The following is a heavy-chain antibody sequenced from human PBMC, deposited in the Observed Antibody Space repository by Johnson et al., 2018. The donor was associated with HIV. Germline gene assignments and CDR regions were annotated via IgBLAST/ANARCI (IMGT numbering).Heavy chain of an antibody. CDR2: ITSGETI. Sequence: QVTLVESGGGLVQPGGSLRLSCAASGFTVSSNYMSWVRQAPGKGLEWISYITSGETINYADSVKGRFTISRDNATNSLYLQMNSLKAEDTAIYYCARDPLICTGDVCRYWYFDLWGRGTLVTVSS. CDR3: ARDPLICTGDVCRYWYFDL. V-gene: IGHV3-11*01. CDR1: GFTVSSNY. J-gene: IGHJ2*01. D-gene: IGHD2-8*02.